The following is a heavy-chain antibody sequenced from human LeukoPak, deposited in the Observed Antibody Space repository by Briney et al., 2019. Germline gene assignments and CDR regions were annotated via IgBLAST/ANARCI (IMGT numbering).Heavy chain of an antibody. CDR3: ARGVVVPPAGWFDP. D-gene: IGHD2-2*01. Sequence: GASVKVSCKASGYTFTGYYMHWVRQAPGQGLEWMGWINPNSGGTNYAQKFQGRVTMTGDTSISTAYMELSRLRSDDTAVYYCARGVVVPPAGWFDPWGQGTLVTVSS. J-gene: IGHJ5*02. CDR2: INPNSGGT. V-gene: IGHV1-2*02. CDR1: GYTFTGYY.